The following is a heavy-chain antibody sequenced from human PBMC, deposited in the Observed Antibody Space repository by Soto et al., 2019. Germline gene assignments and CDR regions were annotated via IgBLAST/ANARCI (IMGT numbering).Heavy chain of an antibody. CDR3: AKIALVGSFGFELARDY. CDR1: GFTFSSYL. V-gene: IGHV3-74*01. J-gene: IGHJ4*02. D-gene: IGHD2-8*02. Sequence: GGSLRLSCAASGFTFSSYLMHWVRQAPGKGLVWVSRINSDGSSTSYADSVKGRFTISRDNAKNTLYLLMNRLRAEDIGIYYCAKIALVGSFGFELARDYWGQGILVTVSS. CDR2: INSDGSST.